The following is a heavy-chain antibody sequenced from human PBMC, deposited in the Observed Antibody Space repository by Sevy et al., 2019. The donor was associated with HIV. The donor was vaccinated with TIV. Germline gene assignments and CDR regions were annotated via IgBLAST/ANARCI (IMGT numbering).Heavy chain of an antibody. CDR2: LSFGCGKI. J-gene: IGHJ4*02. D-gene: IGHD2-8*01. CDR1: GFAFYDYS. CDR3: AREGCTRPHDY. Sequence: GSLRLSCAASGFAFYDYSMSWIRQAPGKGLEWVATLSFGCGKINYADSVKGRFTISRDNSKDSFYLQMDNLRVEDTALYYCAREGCTRPHDYWGQGTRVTVSS. V-gene: IGHV3-23*01.